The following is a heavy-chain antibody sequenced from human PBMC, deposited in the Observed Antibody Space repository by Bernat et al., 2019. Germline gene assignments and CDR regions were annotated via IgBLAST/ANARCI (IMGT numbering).Heavy chain of an antibody. Sequence: QVQLVESGGGVVQPGRSLRLSCAASGFTFSSYAMHWVRQAPGKGLEWVAVISYDGSNKYYADSVKGRFTISRDNSKNTLYLQMNSLRAEDTAVYYCAGVDSSGWYLESGYFDYWGQGTLVTVSS. J-gene: IGHJ4*02. D-gene: IGHD6-19*01. CDR3: AGVDSSGWYLESGYFDY. V-gene: IGHV3-30-3*01. CDR1: GFTFSSYA. CDR2: ISYDGSNK.